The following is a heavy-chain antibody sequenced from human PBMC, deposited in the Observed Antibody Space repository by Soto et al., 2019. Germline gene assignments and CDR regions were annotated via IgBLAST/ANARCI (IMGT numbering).Heavy chain of an antibody. D-gene: IGHD6-13*01. CDR2: IVPIYRTA. CDR1: GGTFSSYR. V-gene: IGHV1-69*13. CDR3: VRDSGAKICSS. J-gene: IGHJ4*02. Sequence: SVKVSCKASGGTFSSYRINWVRQAPGQGLEWVGGIVPIYRTADYAQKFQGRVTITADESARTSYMELRSLKSQDTAVYYCVRDSGAKICSSWGQGTLVTVSS.